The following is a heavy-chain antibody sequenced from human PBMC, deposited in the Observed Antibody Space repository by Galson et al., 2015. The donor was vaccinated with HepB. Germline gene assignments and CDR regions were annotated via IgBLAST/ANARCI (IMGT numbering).Heavy chain of an antibody. D-gene: IGHD4-11*01. CDR1: GYSFTSYG. CDR2: ISIYTGDT. Sequence: SVKVSCKASGYSFTSYGISWVRQAPGQGLEWMGWISIYTGDTNYAENLQGRVTMTRDTPTTTAYMELRSLRSDDTAVYYCATDDSGDFDYWGQGTLVTVSS. J-gene: IGHJ4*02. CDR3: ATDDSGDFDY. V-gene: IGHV1-18*01.